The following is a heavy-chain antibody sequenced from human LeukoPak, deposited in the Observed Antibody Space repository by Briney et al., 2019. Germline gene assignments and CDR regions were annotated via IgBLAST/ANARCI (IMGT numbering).Heavy chain of an antibody. Sequence: ASVKVSCKASGYTFTGYYMHWVRQAPGQGLEWMGRINPNSGGTNYAQKFQGRVTMTRDTSISTAYMELSRLRSEDTAVYYCATAGTTFNYYYGMDVWGQGTTVTVSS. D-gene: IGHD1-7*01. CDR3: ATAGTTFNYYYGMDV. V-gene: IGHV1-2*06. CDR2: INPNSGGT. J-gene: IGHJ6*02. CDR1: GYTFTGYY.